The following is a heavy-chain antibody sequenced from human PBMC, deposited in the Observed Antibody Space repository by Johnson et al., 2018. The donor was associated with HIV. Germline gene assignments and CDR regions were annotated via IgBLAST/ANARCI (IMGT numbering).Heavy chain of an antibody. CDR1: GFTFSSSW. V-gene: IGHV3-20*04. CDR3: ASSPASRVGDSFAIDI. Sequence: VQLVESGGGVVQPGRSLRLSCAASGFTFSSSWMHWVRQAPGKGLEWVSAINWNGGTTCYADSVKGRFTISRDNAKNSLYLQMNRLRAEDTAVYYCASSPASRVGDSFAIDIWGQGTMVTISS. D-gene: IGHD2-21*02. J-gene: IGHJ3*02. CDR2: INWNGGTT.